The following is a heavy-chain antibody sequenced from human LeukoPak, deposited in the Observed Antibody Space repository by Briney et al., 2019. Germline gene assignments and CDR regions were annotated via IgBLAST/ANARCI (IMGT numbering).Heavy chain of an antibody. CDR3: ARDPRLLAGYYYYYMDV. J-gene: IGHJ6*03. Sequence: GGSLRLSCAASGFTFSSYSMNWVRQAPGKGLEWVSSISSSSSYIYYADSVKGRFTISRDNAKNSLYLQMNSLRAEDTAVYYCARDPRLLAGYYYYYMDVWGKGTTVTVSS. CDR1: GFTFSSYS. CDR2: ISSSSSYI. V-gene: IGHV3-21*01.